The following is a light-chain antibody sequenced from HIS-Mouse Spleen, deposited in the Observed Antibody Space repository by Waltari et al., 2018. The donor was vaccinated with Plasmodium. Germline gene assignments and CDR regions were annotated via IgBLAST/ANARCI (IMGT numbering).Light chain of an antibody. CDR2: DGS. CDR1: SSDVGGYNY. CDR3: CSYAGSYTSS. J-gene: IGLJ2*01. Sequence: QSALTQPHSVSGSPGQSVTISCTGTSSDVGGYNYVSWYQQHPGKAPKLMIYDGSKRPSGVPDRFSGSKSGNTASLTISGLQAEDEADYYCCSYAGSYTSSFGGGTKLTVL. V-gene: IGLV2-11*01.